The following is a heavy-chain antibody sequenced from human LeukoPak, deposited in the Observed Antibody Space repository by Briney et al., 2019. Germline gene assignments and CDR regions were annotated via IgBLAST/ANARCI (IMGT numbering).Heavy chain of an antibody. D-gene: IGHD6-6*01. CDR3: ARGRSSHAFDI. CDR2: IYYSGST. V-gene: IGHV4-59*02. Sequence: SETLSLTCTVSGGSVSSYYWSWIRQPPGKGLEWIGYIYYSGSTNYNPSLKSRVTISVDTSKNQFSLKLSSVTAADTAVYYCARGRSSHAFDIWGQGTMVTVSS. J-gene: IGHJ3*02. CDR1: GGSVSSYY.